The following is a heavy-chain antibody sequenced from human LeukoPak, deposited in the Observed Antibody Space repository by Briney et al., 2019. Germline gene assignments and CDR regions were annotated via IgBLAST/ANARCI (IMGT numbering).Heavy chain of an antibody. D-gene: IGHD6-13*01. CDR1: GGTFSRYA. J-gene: IGHJ4*02. Sequence: SCKASGGTFSRYAISWVRQAPGKGLEWVSSISGGVGSTYYADSVKGRFTISRDNSKNTLYLQMNSLRAEDTAVYYCAKTLPSSWYSFDYWGQGTLVTVSS. CDR2: ISGGVGST. V-gene: IGHV3-23*01. CDR3: AKTLPSSWYSFDY.